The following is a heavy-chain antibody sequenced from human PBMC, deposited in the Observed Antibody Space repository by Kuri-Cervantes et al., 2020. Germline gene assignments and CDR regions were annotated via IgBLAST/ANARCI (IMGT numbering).Heavy chain of an antibody. V-gene: IGHV4-59*01. Sequence: SETLSLTCTVSGGSINSYYWSWIRQPPGKGLEWIGYIYYSGTTNYNPSLKSRVTISIDTSKNQFSLTLNSVTAADTAVYYCAREAYQNMDVWGKGSTVTVSS. CDR1: GGSINSYY. CDR3: AREAYQNMDV. D-gene: IGHD2-2*01. J-gene: IGHJ6*03. CDR2: IYYSGTT.